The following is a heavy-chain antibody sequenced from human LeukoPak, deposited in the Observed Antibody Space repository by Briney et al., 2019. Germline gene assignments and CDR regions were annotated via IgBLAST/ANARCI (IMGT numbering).Heavy chain of an antibody. J-gene: IGHJ5*02. D-gene: IGHD3-10*01. V-gene: IGHV4-4*07. CDR1: GGSIRSYY. Sequence: SESLSLTRTVSGGSIRSYYWYWIRQPAGKGLEWVGRLYSSGSNNYNPSLKSRVTISVDTSKNQFSLKLSSVTAADTAVDYCARDPCSFGGRFVPWGQGTLVAVSS. CDR2: LYSSGSN. CDR3: ARDPCSFGGRFVP.